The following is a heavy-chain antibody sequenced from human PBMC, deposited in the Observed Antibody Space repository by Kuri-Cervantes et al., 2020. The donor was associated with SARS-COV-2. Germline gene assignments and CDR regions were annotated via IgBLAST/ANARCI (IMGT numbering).Heavy chain of an antibody. V-gene: IGHV1-69*05. Sequence: SVKVSCKASGGTFSSYATSWVRQAPGQGLEWMGGIIPIFGTANYAQKFQGRVTITTDESTSTAYMELSSLRSEDTAVYYCASGGQLPYYYYYYYMDVWGKGTTVTVSS. CDR3: ASGGQLPYYYYYYYMDV. J-gene: IGHJ6*03. CDR1: GGTFSSYA. D-gene: IGHD1-1*01. CDR2: IIPIFGTA.